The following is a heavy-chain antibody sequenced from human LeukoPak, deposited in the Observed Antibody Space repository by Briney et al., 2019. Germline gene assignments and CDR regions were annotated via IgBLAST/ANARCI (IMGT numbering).Heavy chain of an antibody. CDR2: IEQDGSEK. Sequence: GGSLRLSCAASGFMFSSNWMSWVRLAPGKGLEWVASIEQDGSEKHYVDSVRGRFTISRDNARNSLYLQMNSLRAEDTAVYFCARGRYYFDYWGQGTLVTVSS. CDR3: ARGRYYFDY. CDR1: GFMFSSNW. J-gene: IGHJ4*02. D-gene: IGHD1-14*01. V-gene: IGHV3-7*04.